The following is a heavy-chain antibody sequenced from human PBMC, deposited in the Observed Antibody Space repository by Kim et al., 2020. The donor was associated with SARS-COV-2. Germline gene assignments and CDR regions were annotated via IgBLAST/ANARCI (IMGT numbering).Heavy chain of an antibody. Sequence: SVKVSCKASGGTFSSYAISWVRQAPGQGLEWMGGIIPIFGTANYAQKFQGRVTITADESTSTAYMELSSLRSEDTAVYYCASGPVEMATIWRGYFDYWGQGTLVTVSS. V-gene: IGHV1-69*13. CDR2: IIPIFGTA. J-gene: IGHJ4*02. CDR3: ASGPVEMATIWRGYFDY. D-gene: IGHD5-12*01. CDR1: GGTFSSYA.